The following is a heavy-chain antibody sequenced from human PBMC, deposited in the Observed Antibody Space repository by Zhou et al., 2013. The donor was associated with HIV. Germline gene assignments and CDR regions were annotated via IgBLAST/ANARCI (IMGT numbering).Heavy chain of an antibody. CDR1: GGTFSSYA. CDR3: ARDRGDFWSGTKYFDY. V-gene: IGHV1-69*12. D-gene: IGHD3-3*01. Sequence: QVQLVQSGAEVKKPGSSVKVSCKASGGTFSSYAISWVRQAPGQGLEWMGGIIPIFGTANYAQKFQGRVTITADESTTTAYMELSSLRSDDTAIYYCARDRGDFWSGTKYFDYWGQGTLVTVSS. J-gene: IGHJ4*02. CDR2: IIPIFGTA.